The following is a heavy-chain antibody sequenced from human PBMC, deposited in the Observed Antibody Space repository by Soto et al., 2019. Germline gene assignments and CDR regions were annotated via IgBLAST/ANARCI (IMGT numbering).Heavy chain of an antibody. CDR2: ISYDGSNK. J-gene: IGHJ4*02. Sequence: QVQLVESGGGVVQPGRSLRLSCAASGFTFSSYAMHWVRQAPGKGLEWVAVISYDGSNKYYADSVKGRFTISRDNSKNTLYLQMNSLRAEDTAVYYCARVPMNWGQGTLVTVSS. V-gene: IGHV3-30-3*01. CDR3: ARVPMN. CDR1: GFTFSSYA.